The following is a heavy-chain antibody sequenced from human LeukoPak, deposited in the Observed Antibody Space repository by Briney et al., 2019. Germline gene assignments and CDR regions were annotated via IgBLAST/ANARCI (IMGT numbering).Heavy chain of an antibody. CDR2: ISSSGSTI. CDR3: ARHLSGVTGYTYGRGIDY. V-gene: IGHV3-48*03. D-gene: IGHD5-18*01. CDR1: GFTFSSYE. J-gene: IGHJ4*02. Sequence: GGSLRLSCAASGFTFSSYEMNWVRQAPGKGLEWVSYISSSGSTIYYADSVKGRFTISRDNAKNSLYLQMNSLRAEDTAVHYCARHLSGVTGYTYGRGIDYWGQGTLVTVSS.